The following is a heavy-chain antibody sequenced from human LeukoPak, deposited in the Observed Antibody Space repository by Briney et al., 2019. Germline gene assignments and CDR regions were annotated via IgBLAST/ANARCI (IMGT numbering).Heavy chain of an antibody. Sequence: GRSLRLSCAASGFTFSSYGMHWVRQAPGKGLEWVAVISYDGSNKYYADSVKGRFTISRDNSKNTLYLQMNSLRAEDTAVYYCAKSVWGDPADYWGQGTLVTVSS. CDR1: GFTFSSYG. J-gene: IGHJ4*02. CDR3: AKSVWGDPADY. V-gene: IGHV3-30*18. CDR2: ISYDGSNK. D-gene: IGHD2-21*02.